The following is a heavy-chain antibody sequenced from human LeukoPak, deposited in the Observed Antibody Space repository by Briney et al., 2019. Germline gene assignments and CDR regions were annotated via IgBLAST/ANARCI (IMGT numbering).Heavy chain of an antibody. V-gene: IGHV3-21*01. D-gene: IGHD3-22*01. CDR2: ISSSSSYI. CDR1: GFTFSSYS. Sequence: GGSLRLSCAASGFTFSSYSMNWVRQAPGKGLEWVSSISSSSSYIYYADSVKGRFTISRDNSKNTLYLQMNSLRAEDTAVYYCSYDSSGPFDYWGQGTLVTVSS. J-gene: IGHJ4*02. CDR3: SYDSSGPFDY.